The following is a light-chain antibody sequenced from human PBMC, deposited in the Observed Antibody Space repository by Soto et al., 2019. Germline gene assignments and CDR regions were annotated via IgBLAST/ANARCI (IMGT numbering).Light chain of an antibody. J-gene: IGKJ3*01. CDR1: QGIRND. CDR3: LQHNSFPPT. Sequence: DIQMTQSPFSLSASVGDRVTISCRASQGIRNDLAWFQQKPGKAPKRLIYGASTLQGGVSSRFSGSGSGTEFTLTISSLQPEDFASYYCLQHNSFPPTLGPGTKVDIK. V-gene: IGKV1-17*01. CDR2: GAS.